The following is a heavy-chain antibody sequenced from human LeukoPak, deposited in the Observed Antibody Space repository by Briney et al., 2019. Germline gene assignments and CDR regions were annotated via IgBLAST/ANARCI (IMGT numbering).Heavy chain of an antibody. D-gene: IGHD3-10*01. V-gene: IGHV3-7*01. CDR3: ARDRYYYGSGSYYTRDFDY. Sequence: GGSLRLSCAASGFTFSSYWMSWVRQAPGKGLEWVANIKQDGSEKYYVDSVKGRFTISRDNIKNALYLQMNSLRAEDTAVYYCARDRYYYGSGSYYTRDFDYWGQGTLVTVSS. J-gene: IGHJ4*02. CDR1: GFTFSSYW. CDR2: IKQDGSEK.